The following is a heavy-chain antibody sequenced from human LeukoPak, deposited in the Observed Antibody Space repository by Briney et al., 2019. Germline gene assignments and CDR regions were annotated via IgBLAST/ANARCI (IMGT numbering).Heavy chain of an antibody. CDR1: GGTFISYA. Sequence: SVKVSCKASGGTFISYAISWVRQAPGQGLEWMGWIIPILGSANYAQSFQGRVTMTADESTSTAYMELSSLRSEDTAVYYCATSSRTYSSTDYWGQGTLVTVSS. J-gene: IGHJ4*02. CDR3: ATSSRTYSSTDY. D-gene: IGHD6-13*01. CDR2: IIPILGSA. V-gene: IGHV1-69*11.